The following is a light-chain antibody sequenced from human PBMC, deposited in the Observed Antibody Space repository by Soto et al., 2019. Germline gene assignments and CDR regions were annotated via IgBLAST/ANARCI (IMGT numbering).Light chain of an antibody. V-gene: IGLV1-40*01. CDR3: QSYDSSLSGSGVV. CDR1: SSNIGAGYD. J-gene: IGLJ2*01. CDR2: ANN. Sequence: QAVVTQPPSVSGAPGQGVTISCTGSSSNIGAGYDVHWYQQLPGTAPKLLIYANNNRPSGVPDRFSGSKSGTSASLAITGLQAEDEADYYCQSYDSSLSGSGVVFGGGTKVTVL.